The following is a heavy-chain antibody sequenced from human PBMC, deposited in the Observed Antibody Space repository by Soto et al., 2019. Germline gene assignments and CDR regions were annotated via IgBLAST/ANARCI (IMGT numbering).Heavy chain of an antibody. CDR1: GFTFRNYW. D-gene: IGHD4-17*01. CDR2: ITGEGSST. CDR3: ATGPTPAFDI. J-gene: IGHJ3*02. V-gene: IGHV3-74*01. Sequence: EVQLVESGGGLVQPGGSLRLSCAASGFTFRNYWMHWIRQAPGKGLVWVSRITGEGSSTIYADSVKGRFTISRDNANNTVSLQMNSLRSEDTAVYYCATGPTPAFDILRQGTMVSVSS.